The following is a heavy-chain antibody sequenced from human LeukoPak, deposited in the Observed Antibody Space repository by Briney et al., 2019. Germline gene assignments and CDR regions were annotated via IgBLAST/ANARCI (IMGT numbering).Heavy chain of an antibody. CDR2: INPSGGST. CDR1: GYTFTSYY. V-gene: IGHV1-46*01. J-gene: IGHJ4*02. CDR3: ARTAGPHSSGYYRHDFDY. Sequence: ASVKVSCKASGYTFTSYYMHWVRQAPGQGLEWMGIINPSGGSTSYAQKFQGRVTMTRDMSTSTVYMELSSLRSEDTAVYYCARTAGPHSSGYYRHDFDYWGQGTLVTVSS. D-gene: IGHD3-22*01.